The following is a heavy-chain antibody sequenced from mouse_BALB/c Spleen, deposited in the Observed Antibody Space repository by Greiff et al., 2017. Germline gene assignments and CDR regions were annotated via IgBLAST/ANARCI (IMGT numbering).Heavy chain of an antibody. Sequence: VKLVESGPGLVAPSQSLSISCTVSGFSLTSYGVHWVRQPPGKGLEWLGVIWAGGSTNYNSALMSRLSISKDNSKRQVFLKMNSLQTDDTAMYYCARGVYYGNFFDYWGQGTTLTVSS. CDR2: IWAGGST. D-gene: IGHD2-1*01. CDR3: ARGVYYGNFFDY. J-gene: IGHJ2*01. CDR1: GFSLTSYG. V-gene: IGHV2-9*02.